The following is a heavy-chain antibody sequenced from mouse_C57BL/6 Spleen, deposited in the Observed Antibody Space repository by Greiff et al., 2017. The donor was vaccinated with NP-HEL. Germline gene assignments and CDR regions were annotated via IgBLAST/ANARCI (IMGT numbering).Heavy chain of an antibody. J-gene: IGHJ1*03. CDR1: GFNIKDYY. CDR3: TTPYYYGSSYRYFDV. Sequence: EVQLQQPGAELVRPGASVKLSCTASGFNIKDYYMHWVKQRPEQGLEWIGRIDPEDGDTEYAPKFQGKATMTADTSSNTAYLQLSSLTSEDTAVYYCTTPYYYGSSYRYFDVWGTGTTVTVSS. D-gene: IGHD1-1*01. V-gene: IGHV14-1*01. CDR2: IDPEDGDT.